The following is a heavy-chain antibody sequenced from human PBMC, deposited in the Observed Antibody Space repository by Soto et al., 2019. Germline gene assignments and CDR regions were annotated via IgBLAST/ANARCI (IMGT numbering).Heavy chain of an antibody. Sequence: ASVKVSCKASGYTFTSYGISWVRQAPGQGLEWMGWISAYNGNTNYAQKLQGRVTMTTDTSTSTAYMELRSLRSDDTAVYYCASLIWSGYYGGGTDVTGGMNYWGQGTLVTVSS. D-gene: IGHD3-3*01. J-gene: IGHJ4*02. CDR2: ISAYNGNT. CDR3: ASLIWSGYYGGGTDVTGGMNY. CDR1: GYTFTSYG. V-gene: IGHV1-18*01.